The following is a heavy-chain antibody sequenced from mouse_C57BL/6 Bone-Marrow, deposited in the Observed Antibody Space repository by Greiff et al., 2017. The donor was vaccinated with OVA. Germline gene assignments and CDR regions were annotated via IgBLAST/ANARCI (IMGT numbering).Heavy chain of an antibody. J-gene: IGHJ4*01. Sequence: QVQLQQPGAELVKPGASVKMSCKASGYTFTSYWITWVKQRPGQGLAWIGDIYPGSGSTNYNEKFKSKAPLTVDTSSSTAYMQLSSLTSEDSAVYYCARCYYGSSYDLWYAMDYWGQGTSVTVSS. CDR2: IYPGSGST. D-gene: IGHD1-1*01. V-gene: IGHV1-55*01. CDR1: GYTFTSYW. CDR3: ARCYYGSSYDLWYAMDY.